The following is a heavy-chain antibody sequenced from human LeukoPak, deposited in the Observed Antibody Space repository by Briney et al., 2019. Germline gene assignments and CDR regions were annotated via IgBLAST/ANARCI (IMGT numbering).Heavy chain of an antibody. J-gene: IGHJ5*02. Sequence: TSETLSLTCIVSGGFIDSAGYYYTWIRQLPVKGLEWIGYIYYSGRSSYNPSLKSRVTISVDTSKNQLSLNLSSVTAADTAVYYCARVGTASRLNWFDPWGQGTLVTVSS. CDR3: ARVGTASRLNWFDP. CDR1: GGFIDSAGYY. V-gene: IGHV4-31*03. CDR2: IYYSGRS. D-gene: IGHD5-18*01.